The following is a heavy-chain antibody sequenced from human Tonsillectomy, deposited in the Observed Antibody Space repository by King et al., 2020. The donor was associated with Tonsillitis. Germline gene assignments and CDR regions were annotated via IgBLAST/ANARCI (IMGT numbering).Heavy chain of an antibody. V-gene: IGHV3-21*01. CDR2: ISRSSNYM. Sequence: VQLVESGGGLVKPGESLRLSCAASGFTFSSYSMNWVRQAPGKGLEWVSSISRSSNYMYYADSVKGRLTISRDNAKNSLYLQINSLRAEDTAVYYCARDDDGSGSYYTPYYFDYWGQGTLVTVSS. CDR3: ARDDDGSGSYYTPYYFDY. J-gene: IGHJ4*02. D-gene: IGHD3-10*01. CDR1: GFTFSSYS.